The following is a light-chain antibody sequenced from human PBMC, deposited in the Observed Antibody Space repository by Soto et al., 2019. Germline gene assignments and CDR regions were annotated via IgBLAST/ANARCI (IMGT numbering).Light chain of an antibody. Sequence: QSALTQPASVSGSPGQSITVSCTGTSSDIGGYNYVSWYQQHPGKAPKLMVYDVTKRPSGVPDRFSGSKSGNTASLTISGLQTDDEADYYCCSYAGSYTHVFGTGTKLTVL. CDR1: SSDIGGYNY. CDR2: DVT. V-gene: IGLV2-11*01. J-gene: IGLJ1*01. CDR3: CSYAGSYTHV.